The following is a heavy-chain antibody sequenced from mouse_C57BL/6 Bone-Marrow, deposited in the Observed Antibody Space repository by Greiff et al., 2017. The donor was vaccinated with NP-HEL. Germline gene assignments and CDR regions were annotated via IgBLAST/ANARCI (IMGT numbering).Heavy chain of an antibody. Sequence: LVESGPELVKPGASVKISCKASGYTFTDYYINWVKQRPGQGLEWIGGIYPGSGNTKYNEKFKGKATLTVDTSSSTAYMQLSSLTSEDSAVYFCARLNWFYAMDYWGQGTSVTVSS. D-gene: IGHD4-1*01. CDR3: ARLNWFYAMDY. CDR1: GYTFTDYY. CDR2: IYPGSGNT. J-gene: IGHJ4*01. V-gene: IGHV1-84*01.